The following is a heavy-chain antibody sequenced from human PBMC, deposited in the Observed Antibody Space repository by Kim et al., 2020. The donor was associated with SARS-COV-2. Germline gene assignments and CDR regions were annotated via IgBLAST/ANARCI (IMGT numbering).Heavy chain of an antibody. CDR1: GFTFDDYG. CDR2: IYCSGGST. Sequence: GGSLRLSCAASGFTFDDYGMSWVRQAPGKGLEWVSGIYCSGGSTGYADSVKGRFPISRDNAKNSLYLQMNSLRDEDTALYYCARAGGYNILTGYSGYYYSAMDDCGQGARVTASS. D-gene: IGHD3-9*01. J-gene: IGHJ6*02. CDR3: ARAGGYNILTGYSGYYYSAMDD. V-gene: IGHV3-20*04.